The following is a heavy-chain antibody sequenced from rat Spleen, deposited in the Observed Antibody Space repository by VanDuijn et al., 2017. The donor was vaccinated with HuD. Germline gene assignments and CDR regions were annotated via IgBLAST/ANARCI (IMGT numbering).Heavy chain of an antibody. Sequence: EVQLVESGGGLVQPGRSMKLSCAASGFTFSSFPMAWVRQAPTKGLEWVATISTSGGSTYYRDSVKGRFTISRDNAKSTLYLQMNSLRSEDTATYYCTRDPGGYDYWGQGVMVTVSS. CDR1: GFTFSSFP. J-gene: IGHJ2*01. D-gene: IGHD1-11*01. V-gene: IGHV5-46*01. CDR3: TRDPGGYDY. CDR2: ISTSGGST.